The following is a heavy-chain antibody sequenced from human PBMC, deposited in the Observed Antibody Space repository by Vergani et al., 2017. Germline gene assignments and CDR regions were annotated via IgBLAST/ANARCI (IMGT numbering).Heavy chain of an antibody. CDR2: ISWNSGSI. D-gene: IGHD2-21*02. J-gene: IGHJ3*02. V-gene: IGHV3-9*01. CDR3: ARGGAIVVVTLYAFDI. Sequence: EVQLVESGGGLVQPGRSLRLSCAASGFTFDDYAMHWVRQAPGKGLEWVSGISWNSGSIGYADSVKGRFTISRDNAKNSLYLQMNSLRAEDTAVYYCARGGAIVVVTLYAFDIWGQGTMVTVSS. CDR1: GFTFDDYA.